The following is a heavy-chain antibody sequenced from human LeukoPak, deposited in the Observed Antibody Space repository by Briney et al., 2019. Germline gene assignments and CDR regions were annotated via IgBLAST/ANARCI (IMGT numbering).Heavy chain of an antibody. CDR1: GYTFTSYY. CDR2: INPSGGST. CDR3: ARAPPLYCRGGSCSETNAIFDY. J-gene: IGHJ4*02. Sequence: ASVKVSCKASGYTFTSYYMHWVRQAPGQGLEWMGIINPSGGSTSYAQKFQGRVTMTRDMSTSTVYMELSSLRSEDTAVYYCARAPPLYCRGGSCSETNAIFDYWGQGTLVTVSS. V-gene: IGHV1-46*01. D-gene: IGHD2-15*01.